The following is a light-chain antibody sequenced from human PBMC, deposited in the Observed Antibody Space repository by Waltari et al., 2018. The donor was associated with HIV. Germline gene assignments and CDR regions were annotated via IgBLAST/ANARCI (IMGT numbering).Light chain of an antibody. J-gene: IGLJ2*01. V-gene: IGLV2-23*02. CDR3: CAYAGSTTYVI. Sequence: QSALTQPASVSGSPGQSITISCTGTSSDVGGYNLVSWYQQHPGKAPKLMIYEVGKRPSGVANRCSGSKSGNTASLTISGLQAEDEADYYCCAYAGSTTYVIFGGGTKLTVL. CDR2: EVG. CDR1: SSDVGGYNL.